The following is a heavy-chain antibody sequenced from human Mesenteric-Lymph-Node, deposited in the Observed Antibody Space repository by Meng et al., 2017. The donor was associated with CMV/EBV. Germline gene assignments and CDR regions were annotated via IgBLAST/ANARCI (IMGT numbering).Heavy chain of an antibody. CDR1: GGTFSTYA. CDR2: NIPIFGTA. D-gene: IGHD2-2*01. CDR3: ARVGAVVVVSAPGGGMDV. J-gene: IGHJ6*02. Sequence: SVKVSCKASGGTFSTYAISWVRQAPGQGLEWMGGNIPIFGTANYAQKFQGRVTITTDESTSTAYMELSSLRSEDTAVYYCARVGAVVVVSAPGGGMDVWGQGTTVTVSS. V-gene: IGHV1-69*05.